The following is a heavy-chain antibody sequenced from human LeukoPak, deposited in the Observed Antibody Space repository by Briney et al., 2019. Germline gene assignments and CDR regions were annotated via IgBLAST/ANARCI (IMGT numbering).Heavy chain of an antibody. CDR1: VGSISRGEYY. CDR3: ARDGLSPVVPNCSSTSCYDYYYGMDV. Sequence: SQTVSLTCTVSVGSISRGEYYGSWVRQPPGKGLEWVGDIYYSGSTYYNPALKSRVTISVDTSKNQFSLKLSSVTAADTAVYYCARDGLSPVVPNCSSTSCYDYYYGMDVWGQGTKVTVSS. V-gene: IGHV4-30-4*01. J-gene: IGHJ6*02. CDR2: IYYSGST. D-gene: IGHD2-2*01.